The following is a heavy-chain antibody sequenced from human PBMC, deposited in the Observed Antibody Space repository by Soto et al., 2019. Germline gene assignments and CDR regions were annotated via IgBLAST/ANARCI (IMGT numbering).Heavy chain of an antibody. V-gene: IGHV4-59*01. CDR3: ARDSGSGWYHGFQGWFDT. Sequence: SETLSLTCTVSGGSISSYYWSWIRQPPGKGLEWIGYIYYSGSTNYNPSLKSRVTISVDTSKNQFSLKLSSVTAADTAVYYCARDSGSGWYHGFQGWFDTWGQGTLVTVSS. J-gene: IGHJ5*02. CDR1: GGSISSYY. CDR2: IYYSGST. D-gene: IGHD6-19*01.